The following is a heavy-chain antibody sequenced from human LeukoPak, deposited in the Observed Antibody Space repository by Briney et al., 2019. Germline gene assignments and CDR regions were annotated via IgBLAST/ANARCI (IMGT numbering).Heavy chain of an antibody. J-gene: IGHJ4*02. D-gene: IGHD2-21*02. Sequence: GGSLRLSCAASGFTFSSYPMRWVRQAPGKGLEWVSSFSRCGGSTYYADSVKGRFTISRDNSKNTLYLQMNSLRAEDTAVYYCARDMNIVVVTAISGFDYWGQGTLVTVSS. V-gene: IGHV3-23*01. CDR2: FSRCGGST. CDR1: GFTFSSYP. CDR3: ARDMNIVVVTAISGFDY.